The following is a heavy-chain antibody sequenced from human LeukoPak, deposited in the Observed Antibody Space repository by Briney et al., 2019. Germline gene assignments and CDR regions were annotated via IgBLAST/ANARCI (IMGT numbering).Heavy chain of an antibody. CDR2: INHSGST. D-gene: IGHD3-16*01. CDR3: ARVGGGVFYFDY. V-gene: IGHV4-34*01. Sequence: PSETLSLTCAVYGGSFSGYYWSWIRQPPGKGLEWIGEINHSGSTNYNPSLKSRATISVDTSKNQFSLKLSSVTAADTAVYYCARVGGGVFYFDYWGQGTLVTVSS. J-gene: IGHJ4*02. CDR1: GGSFSGYY.